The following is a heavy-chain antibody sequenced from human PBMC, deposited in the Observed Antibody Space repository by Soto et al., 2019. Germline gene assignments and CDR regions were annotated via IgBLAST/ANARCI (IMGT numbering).Heavy chain of an antibody. Sequence: PGGSLRLSCAASGFTFSSYSMNWVRQAPGKGLECVSSISSSSSYIYYADSVKGRFTISRDNAKNSLYLQMNSLRAEDTAVYYCARSTYYYDSISYPDAFDIWGQGTMVTVSS. J-gene: IGHJ3*02. CDR1: GFTFSSYS. CDR2: ISSSSSYI. CDR3: ARSTYYYDSISYPDAFDI. V-gene: IGHV3-21*01. D-gene: IGHD3-22*01.